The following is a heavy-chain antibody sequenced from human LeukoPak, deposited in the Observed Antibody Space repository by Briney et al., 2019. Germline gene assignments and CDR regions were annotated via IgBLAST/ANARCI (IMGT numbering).Heavy chain of an antibody. CDR1: SYSISSGYY. J-gene: IGHJ5*02. CDR2: IYHSGST. V-gene: IGHV4-38-2*01. D-gene: IGHD2-8*01. Sequence: PSETLSLTCAVSSYSISSGYYWGWIRQPPRKGLEWIGTIYHSGSTYYNPSLKSRVTISVDTSKNQFSLKLSSVTAADTAVYYCARQDIALMVYAPGGFDPWGQGTLVTVSS. CDR3: ARQDIALMVYAPGGFDP.